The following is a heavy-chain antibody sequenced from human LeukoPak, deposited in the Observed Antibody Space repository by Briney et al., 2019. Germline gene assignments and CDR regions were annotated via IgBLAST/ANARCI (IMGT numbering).Heavy chain of an antibody. CDR1: EYTFTSYY. D-gene: IGHD3-22*01. CDR3: ARANYYDSSGYSLYYFDY. Sequence: ASVKPSCKASEYTFTSYYMHWVRQSPGQGLEWMGIINPSGGITSYAQKFQGRVTMTRDTSTSTVYMELSSLRSEDTAVYYCARANYYDSSGYSLYYFDYWGKGTRVTVSS. CDR2: INPSGGIT. V-gene: IGHV1-46*01. J-gene: IGHJ4*02.